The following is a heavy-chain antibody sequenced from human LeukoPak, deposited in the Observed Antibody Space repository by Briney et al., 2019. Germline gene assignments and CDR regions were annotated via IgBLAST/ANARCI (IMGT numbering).Heavy chain of an antibody. CDR1: GGSISSYY. CDR2: IYYSGST. D-gene: IGHD2-2*02. CDR3: ARATDCSSTSCHTRFDY. V-gene: IGHV4-59*06. J-gene: IGHJ4*02. Sequence: SETLSLTCTVSGGSISSYYWSWIRQHPGKGLEWIGYIYYSGSTYYNPSLKSRVTISVDTSKNQFSLKLSSVTAADTAVYYCARATDCSSTSCHTRFDYWGQGTLVTVSS.